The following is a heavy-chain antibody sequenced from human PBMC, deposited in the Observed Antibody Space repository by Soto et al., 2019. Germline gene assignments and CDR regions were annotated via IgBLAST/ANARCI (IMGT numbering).Heavy chain of an antibody. CDR1: GGSFSGYY. D-gene: IGHD2-2*01. Sequence: SETLSLTCAVYGGSFSGYYWSWIRQPPGKGLEWIGEINHSGSTNYNPSLKSRVTISVDTSKNQFSLKLGSVTTADTAVYYCARVDCSSTSCYHDFDYWGQRTLVTVSS. J-gene: IGHJ4*02. V-gene: IGHV4-34*01. CDR2: INHSGST. CDR3: ARVDCSSTSCYHDFDY.